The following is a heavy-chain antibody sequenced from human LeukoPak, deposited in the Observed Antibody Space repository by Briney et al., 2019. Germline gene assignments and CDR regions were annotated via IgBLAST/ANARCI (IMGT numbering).Heavy chain of an antibody. CDR3: AKFGQQLVPDY. J-gene: IGHJ4*02. CDR1: GFTFSSYG. CDR2: ISYDGSNK. D-gene: IGHD6-13*01. V-gene: IGHV3-30*18. Sequence: PGGSLRLSCAASGFTFSSYGMHWVRQAPGKGLEWAAVISYDGSNKYYADSVNGRFTISRDNSKNTLYLQMNSLRAEDTAVYYCAKFGQQLVPDYWGQGTLVTVSS.